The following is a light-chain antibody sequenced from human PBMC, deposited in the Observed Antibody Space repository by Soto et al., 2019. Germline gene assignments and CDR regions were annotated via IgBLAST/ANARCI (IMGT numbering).Light chain of an antibody. Sequence: QSALTQPRSVSGSPGQSVTISCTGAGSDVSGYNYVSWYQQHPGKAPKLMIYDVSKRPSGVPDRFSGSKSGNTASLTISGLQAEDEADYYCCSYAGSYTFVVFGGGTQLTVL. J-gene: IGLJ2*01. CDR1: GSDVSGYNY. CDR3: CSYAGSYTFVV. CDR2: DVS. V-gene: IGLV2-11*01.